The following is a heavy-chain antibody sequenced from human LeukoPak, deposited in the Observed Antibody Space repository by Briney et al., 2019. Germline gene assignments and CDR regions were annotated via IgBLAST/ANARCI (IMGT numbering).Heavy chain of an antibody. CDR3: ARVRVGVWFGELFGAFDI. Sequence: SETLSLTCTVSGGFISSYYWSWIRQPPGKGLEWIGYIYYSGSTNYNPSLKSRVTISVDTSKNQFSLKLSSVTAADTAVYYCARVRVGVWFGELFGAFDIWGQGTMVTVSS. J-gene: IGHJ3*02. D-gene: IGHD3-10*01. CDR1: GGFISSYY. V-gene: IGHV4-59*01. CDR2: IYYSGST.